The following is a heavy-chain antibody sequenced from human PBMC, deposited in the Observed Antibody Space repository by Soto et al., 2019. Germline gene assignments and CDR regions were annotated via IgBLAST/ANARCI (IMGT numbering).Heavy chain of an antibody. CDR3: ARDEIAAAGTYYYGMDV. CDR2: IYSGGST. V-gene: IGHV3-66*01. J-gene: IGHJ6*02. CDR1: GFTVSTTY. Sequence: EVQLVESGGGLVHPGGSLRLSCAASGFTVSTTYMSWVRQAPGKGLEWVSLIYSGGSTYYADSVKGRFTISRDNSKNTVYLQMNSLRAEDTAVYYCARDEIAAAGTYYYGMDVWGQGTTVTVSS. D-gene: IGHD6-13*01.